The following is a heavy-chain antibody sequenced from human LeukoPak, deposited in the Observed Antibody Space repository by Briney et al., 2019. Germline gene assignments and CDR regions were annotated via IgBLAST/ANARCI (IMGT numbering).Heavy chain of an antibody. Sequence: ASVKVSCXASGYTFTGYYMHWVRQAPGQGLEWMGRINPNSGGTNYAQKFQGRVTMTRDTSINTAYMELSRLRSDDTAVYYCARYGGGYYYDSSGYYDYWGQGTLVTVSS. CDR1: GYTFTGYY. V-gene: IGHV1-2*06. D-gene: IGHD3-22*01. CDR3: ARYGGGYYYDSSGYYDY. J-gene: IGHJ4*02. CDR2: INPNSGGT.